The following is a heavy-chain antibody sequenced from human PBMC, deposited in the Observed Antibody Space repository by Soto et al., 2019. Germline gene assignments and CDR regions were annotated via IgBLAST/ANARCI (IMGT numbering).Heavy chain of an antibody. CDR3: VRQPFTLWARNFNDASDV. J-gene: IGHJ3*01. CDR1: GHRYTSYW. Sequence: EVQLVQSGAEFKKPGESLRISCEDSGHRYTSYWIGWVRQVPGKGLEWMGIINLGDSDTRYSPSFQDQVTISADKSINTAYLQWSSLKASDTAMYYCVRQPFTLWARNFNDASDVWGQGTLVTVSS. CDR2: INLGDSDT. D-gene: IGHD1-7*01. V-gene: IGHV5-51*01.